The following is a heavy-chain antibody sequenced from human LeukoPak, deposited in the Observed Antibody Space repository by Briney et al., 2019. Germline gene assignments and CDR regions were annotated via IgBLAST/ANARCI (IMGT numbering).Heavy chain of an antibody. V-gene: IGHV3-30-3*01. Sequence: GGSLRLSCAASGFTFSSYAMHWVRQAPGKGLGWVAVISYDGSNTYSADSVKGRFTISRDNSKNMLFLQMNSLRAEDTAVYYCARDVETSGWYGYSGYWGQGSLVTVSS. CDR1: GFTFSSYA. J-gene: IGHJ4*02. CDR3: ARDVETSGWYGYSGY. CDR2: ISYDGSNT. D-gene: IGHD6-19*01.